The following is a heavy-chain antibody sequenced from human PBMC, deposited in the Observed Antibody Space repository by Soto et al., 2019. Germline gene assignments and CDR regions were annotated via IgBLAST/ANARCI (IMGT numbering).Heavy chain of an antibody. J-gene: IGHJ1*01. CDR2: ISGIGSST. CDR1: GFPFSGYA. CDR3: AKDQFVVVVAATQYFQH. V-gene: IGHV3-23*01. Sequence: QPGGSLRLSCAASGFPFSGYAINWVRQAPGKGLEWVSIISGIGSSTNYADSAKGRFTISRDNSRDTVHLQMNSLRAEDTAVYYCAKDQFVVVVAATQYFQHWGQGTLVTVSS. D-gene: IGHD2-15*01.